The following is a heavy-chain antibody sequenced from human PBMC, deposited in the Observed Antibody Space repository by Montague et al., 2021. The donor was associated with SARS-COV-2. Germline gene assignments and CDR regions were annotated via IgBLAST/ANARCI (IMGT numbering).Heavy chain of an antibody. CDR1: GFTFSSYA. Sequence: SLRLSCAASGFTFSSYAMYWVRQAPGKGLEWVAVISSGGSNKYYXDSVKGRFTISRDNSKNTLYLQMNSLRAEDTAVYYCARAALGGYDSYFDYWGQGTLVTVSS. D-gene: IGHD5-12*01. V-gene: IGHV3-30*04. CDR2: ISSGGSNK. CDR3: ARAALGGYDSYFDY. J-gene: IGHJ4*02.